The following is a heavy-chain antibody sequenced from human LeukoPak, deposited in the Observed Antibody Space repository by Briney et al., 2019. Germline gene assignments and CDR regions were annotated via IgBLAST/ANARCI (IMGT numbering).Heavy chain of an antibody. V-gene: IGHV3-21*01. CDR3: ARSSWGFGY. CDR1: GFTFSSNS. J-gene: IGHJ4*02. CDR2: ITSSSYI. Sequence: GGSLRLSCAASGFTFSSNSMNWVRQAPGKGLEWVSSITSSSYIYYADSVKGRFTISRDNAKNSLYLQMNSLRAEDTAVYYCARSSWGFGYWGQGTLVTVSS. D-gene: IGHD2-15*01.